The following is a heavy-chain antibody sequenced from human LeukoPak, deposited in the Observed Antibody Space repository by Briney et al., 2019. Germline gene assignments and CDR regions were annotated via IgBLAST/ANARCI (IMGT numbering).Heavy chain of an antibody. CDR1: GFTFSTYG. D-gene: IGHD3-3*01. Sequence: GGSLRLSCAASGFTFSTYGMHWVRQAPGKGLEWVAVISFDGSTKYYADSVKGRFTISRDNAKNFLYLQMNSLRAEDTAVYFCARDRGGAYDFWSGYYTGYFDYWGQGTLVTVSS. CDR3: ARDRGGAYDFWSGYYTGYFDY. J-gene: IGHJ4*02. CDR2: ISFDGSTK. V-gene: IGHV3-30*03.